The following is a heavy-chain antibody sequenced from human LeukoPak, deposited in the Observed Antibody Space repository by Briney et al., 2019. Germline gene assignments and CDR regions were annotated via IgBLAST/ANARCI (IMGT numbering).Heavy chain of an antibody. CDR1: GITLSNYG. D-gene: IGHD2-15*01. CDR2: ISGSGGNT. V-gene: IGHV3-23*01. Sequence: GGSLRLSCAVSGITLSNYGMSWVRQAPGKGLEWVSGISGSGGNTYYADSVKGRFTISRDNSKNTLYLQMNSLRAEDAAVYSCAKSPRYCSGGSCSSYYYYGMDVWGQGTTVTVSS. CDR3: AKSPRYCSGGSCSSYYYYGMDV. J-gene: IGHJ6*02.